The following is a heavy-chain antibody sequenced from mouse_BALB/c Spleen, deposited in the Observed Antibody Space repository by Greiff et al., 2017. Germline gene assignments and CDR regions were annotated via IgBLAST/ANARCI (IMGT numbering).Heavy chain of an antibody. CDR2: ISSGGST. CDR3: ARSLLRLPLAY. J-gene: IGHJ3*01. Sequence: EVKLVESGGGLVKPGGSLKLSCAASGFTFSSYAMSWVRQTPEKRLEWVASISSGGSTYYPDSVKGRFTISRDNARNILYLQMSSLRSEDTAMYYCARSLLRLPLAYWGQGTLVTVSA. CDR1: GFTFSSYA. V-gene: IGHV5-6-5*01. D-gene: IGHD1-2*01.